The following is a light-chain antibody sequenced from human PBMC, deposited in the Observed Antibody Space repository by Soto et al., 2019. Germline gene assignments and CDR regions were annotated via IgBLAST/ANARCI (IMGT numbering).Light chain of an antibody. CDR2: GNS. V-gene: IGLV1-40*01. Sequence: QSVLTQPPSVSGAPGQRVTISCTGSSSNIGAGYDVHWYQLLPGTAPKLLIYGNSIRPSGVPDRFSGSKSGTSASLAITGLQAEDEADYYCQSYDSSLSGSVFGGGTKLTVL. J-gene: IGLJ2*01. CDR1: SSNIGAGYD. CDR3: QSYDSSLSGSV.